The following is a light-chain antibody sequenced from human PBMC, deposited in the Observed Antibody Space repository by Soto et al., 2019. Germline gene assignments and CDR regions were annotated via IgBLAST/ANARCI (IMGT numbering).Light chain of an antibody. J-gene: IGKJ2*01. Sequence: PGETVTLSCRASQSVSSSYFGWFQQRPGQAPRLLIYDTFYRAAGIPDRFSGSGSGTDFTLTISRLEPEDFAVYYCHQYSGPPYTVGQGTKLEIK. CDR2: DTF. V-gene: IGKV3-20*01. CDR1: QSVSSSY. CDR3: HQYSGPPYT.